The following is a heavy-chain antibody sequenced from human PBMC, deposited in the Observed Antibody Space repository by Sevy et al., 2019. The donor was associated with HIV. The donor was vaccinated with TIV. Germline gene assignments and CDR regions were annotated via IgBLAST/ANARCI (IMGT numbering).Heavy chain of an antibody. CDR3: ARVDLGYGDYYGGANYYYGMDV. D-gene: IGHD4-17*01. J-gene: IGHJ6*02. CDR1: GFTFSSYW. CDR2: IKQDGSEK. Sequence: GGSLRLSCAASGFTFSSYWMSWVRQAPGKGLEWVANIKQDGSEKYYVDSVKGRFTISRDNAKNSLYLQMNSLRAEDTAVYYCARVDLGYGDYYGGANYYYGMDVWGQGTTVTVSS. V-gene: IGHV3-7*01.